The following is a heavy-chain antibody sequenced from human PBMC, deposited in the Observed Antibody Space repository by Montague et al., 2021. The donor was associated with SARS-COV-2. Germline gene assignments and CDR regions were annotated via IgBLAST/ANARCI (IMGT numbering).Heavy chain of an antibody. V-gene: IGHV3-48*03. CDR3: ARVGKQYCSGGSCYYKNPYFGVDV. D-gene: IGHD2-15*01. CDR1: GFAFGNYE. CDR2: ISSSATVT. Sequence: SLRLSFAASGFAFGNYEMNWVRQAPGKGLEWVSYISSSATVTYNTDSVKGRFSISRDNGRNSLFLQMNSLRAEDTAIYYCARVGKQYCSGGSCYYKNPYFGVDVWGQGTTVTVSS. J-gene: IGHJ6*02.